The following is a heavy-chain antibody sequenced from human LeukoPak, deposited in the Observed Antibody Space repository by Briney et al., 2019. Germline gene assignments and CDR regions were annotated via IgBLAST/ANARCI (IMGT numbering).Heavy chain of an antibody. V-gene: IGHV4-34*01. D-gene: IGHD6-19*01. CDR1: GGSFSGYY. CDR2: INHSGST. Sequence: SETPSLTCVVYGGSFSGYYWSWIRQPPGKGLEWIGEINHSGSTNYNPSLKSRVTISVDTSKNQFSLKLTSVTAADTAVYYCARYSSGWSAYWGQGTLVTVSS. CDR3: ARYSSGWSAY. J-gene: IGHJ4*02.